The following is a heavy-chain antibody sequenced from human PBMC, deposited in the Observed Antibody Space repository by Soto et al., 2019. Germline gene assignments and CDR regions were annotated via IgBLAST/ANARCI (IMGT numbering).Heavy chain of an antibody. D-gene: IGHD3-10*01. CDR1: GFTFSSYA. Sequence: GGSLRLSCAASGFTFSSYAMNWVRQAPGKGLEWVSAISGSGGSTYYADSVKGRFTIYRDNSKNTLYLQMNSLRAEDTAEYYCAKDSTKVQGVRILRFGYWGQGTLVTVSS. CDR2: ISGSGGST. CDR3: AKDSTKVQGVRILRFGY. J-gene: IGHJ4*02. V-gene: IGHV3-23*01.